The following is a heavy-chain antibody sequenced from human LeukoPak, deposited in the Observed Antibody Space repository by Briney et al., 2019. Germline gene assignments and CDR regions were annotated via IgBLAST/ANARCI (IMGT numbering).Heavy chain of an antibody. CDR2: IYYSGST. V-gene: IGHV4-59*01. CDR3: ARVEEGVRGVINPYYFDY. CDR1: GGSISSYY. D-gene: IGHD3-10*01. Sequence: PSETLSLTCTVSGGSISSYYWSWIRQPPGRGLEWIGYIYYSGSTNYNPSLKSRVTISVDTSKNQFSLKLSSVTAADTAVYYCARVEEGVRGVINPYYFDYWGQGTLVTVSS. J-gene: IGHJ4*02.